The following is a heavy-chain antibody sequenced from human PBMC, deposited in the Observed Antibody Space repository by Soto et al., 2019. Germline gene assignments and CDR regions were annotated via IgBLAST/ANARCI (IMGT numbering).Heavy chain of an antibody. V-gene: IGHV4-39*01. CDR2: IHYSGRT. CDR1: GGSNSSSSYY. J-gene: IGHJ4*02. CDR3: AMPGGD. Sequence: QLQLQESGPGLVKPSETLSLTCTVSGGSNSSSSYYWGWIRQPPGKGLEWIGSIHYSGRTYYNPTLQSRGTISVDTSKNQFSLKLSSVTGADTAVYYCAMPGGDWGQGTLVTVSS.